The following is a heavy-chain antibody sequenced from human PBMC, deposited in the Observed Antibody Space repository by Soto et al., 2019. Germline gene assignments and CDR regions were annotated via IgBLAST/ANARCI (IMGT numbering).Heavy chain of an antibody. CDR2: IIPILGIA. J-gene: IGHJ4*02. Sequence: SVKVSCKASGGTFSSYTISWVRQAPGQGLEWMGRIIPILGIANYAQKFQGRVTITADKSTSTAYMELSSLRSEDTAVYYCARDEGIAVAGTPADYWGQGTLVTVS. V-gene: IGHV1-69*04. CDR3: ARDEGIAVAGTPADY. D-gene: IGHD6-19*01. CDR1: GGTFSSYT.